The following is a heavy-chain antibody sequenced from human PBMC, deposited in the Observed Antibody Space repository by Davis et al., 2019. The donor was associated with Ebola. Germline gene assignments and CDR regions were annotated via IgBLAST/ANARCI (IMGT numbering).Heavy chain of an antibody. CDR3: ARVGTVTTTFDY. D-gene: IGHD4-17*01. V-gene: IGHV1-2*04. Sequence: YAQKLQGWVTMTRDTSISTAYMELSRLRSDDTAVYYCARVGTVTTTFDYWGQGTLVTVSS. J-gene: IGHJ4*02.